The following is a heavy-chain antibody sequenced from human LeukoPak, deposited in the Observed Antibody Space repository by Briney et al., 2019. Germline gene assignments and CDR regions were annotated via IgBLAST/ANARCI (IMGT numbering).Heavy chain of an antibody. CDR1: GYSIRSGYY. V-gene: IGHV4-38-2*02. CDR2: IYHSGST. J-gene: IGHJ6*03. Sequence: SETLSLTCTVSGYSIRSGYYWGWIRQPPGKGLEWIGSIYHSGSTYYNPSLKSRVTISVDTSKNQFSLKLSSVTAADTAVYYCARRGIVATTTYYYYYMDVWGKGTTVTISS. D-gene: IGHD5-12*01. CDR3: ARRGIVATTTYYYYYMDV.